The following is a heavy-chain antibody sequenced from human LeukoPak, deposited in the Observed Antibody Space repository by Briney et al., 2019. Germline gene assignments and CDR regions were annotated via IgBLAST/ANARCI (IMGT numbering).Heavy chain of an antibody. CDR2: FEAEEGEHGET. Sequence: ASVKVSCRVSGYSLCDLSIQWVRHDGGKGLEWMGGFEAEEGEHGETIFAQNLEDRLTLTEDTAADTAYMELASLTSEDTAVYYCATDRLEIYSFHIWGQGTMVTVSS. D-gene: IGHD1-1*01. CDR3: ATDRLEIYSFHI. J-gene: IGHJ3*02. V-gene: IGHV1-24*01. CDR1: GYSLCDLS.